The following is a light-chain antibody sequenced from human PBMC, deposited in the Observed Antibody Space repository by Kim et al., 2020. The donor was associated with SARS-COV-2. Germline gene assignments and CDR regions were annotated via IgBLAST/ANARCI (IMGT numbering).Light chain of an antibody. J-gene: IGLJ3*02. CDR3: AGWDDNLNAEV. V-gene: IGLV1-44*01. CDR1: SSNRGTNR. Sequence: GQRATICCSGSSSNRGTNRVHWYQQFPGTAPEVLIYKNNQRPSGVPDRFSGSKSGTSASLAISGLQSEDEGDYYCAGWDDNLNAEVFGGGTQLTVL. CDR2: KNN.